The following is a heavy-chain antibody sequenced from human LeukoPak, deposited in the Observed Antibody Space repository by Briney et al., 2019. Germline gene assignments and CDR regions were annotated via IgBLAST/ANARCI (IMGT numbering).Heavy chain of an antibody. V-gene: IGHV4-59*01. CDR3: ARDPYRSSGFDY. Sequence: ASEPLSLTCTVSGGSISSYYWSWIRQPTGKGPEWIGYIYYSGSTNYNPSLKSRVTISVDTSKNQFSLKLSSVTAADTAVYYCARDPYRSSGFDYWGQGTLVTVSS. CDR2: IYYSGST. D-gene: IGHD6-13*01. CDR1: GGSISSYY. J-gene: IGHJ4*02.